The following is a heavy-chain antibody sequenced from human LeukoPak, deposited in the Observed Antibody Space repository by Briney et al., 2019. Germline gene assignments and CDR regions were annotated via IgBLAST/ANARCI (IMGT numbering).Heavy chain of an antibody. Sequence: GGSLRLSCAASGFTVSSNYMSWVRQAPGKGLEWVSVIYSGGSTYYADSVKDRFTISRDNSKNTLYLQMNSLRAEDTAVYYCARATRYSSSYYPFDYWGQGTLVTVSS. CDR2: IYSGGST. J-gene: IGHJ4*02. CDR3: ARATRYSSSYYPFDY. D-gene: IGHD6-6*01. CDR1: GFTVSSNY. V-gene: IGHV3-53*01.